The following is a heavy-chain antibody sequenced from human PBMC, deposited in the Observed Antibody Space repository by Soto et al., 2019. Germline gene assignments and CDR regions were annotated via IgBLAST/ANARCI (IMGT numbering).Heavy chain of an antibody. CDR3: ARARPIVVVVAAQKYFDY. Sequence: TSETLSLTCAVYGGSFSGYYWSWIRQPPGKGLEWIGEINHSGSTNYNPSLKSRVTISVDTSKNQFSLKLSSVTAADMAVYYCARARPIVVVVAAQKYFDYWGQGTLVTVSS. J-gene: IGHJ4*02. V-gene: IGHV4-34*01. D-gene: IGHD2-15*01. CDR1: GGSFSGYY. CDR2: INHSGST.